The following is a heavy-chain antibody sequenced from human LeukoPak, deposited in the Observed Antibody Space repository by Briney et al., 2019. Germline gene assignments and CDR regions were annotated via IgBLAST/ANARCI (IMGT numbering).Heavy chain of an antibody. CDR3: ARGRYYYGSSGYYPLDY. D-gene: IGHD3-22*01. CDR1: GGSFSGYY. Sequence: SETLSLTCAVYGGSFSGYYWSWIRQPPGKGLEWIGEINHSGSTNYNPSLKSRVTISVDTSKNQFSLKLSSVTAADTAVYYCARGRYYYGSSGYYPLDYWGQGTLVTVSS. J-gene: IGHJ4*02. V-gene: IGHV4-34*01. CDR2: INHSGST.